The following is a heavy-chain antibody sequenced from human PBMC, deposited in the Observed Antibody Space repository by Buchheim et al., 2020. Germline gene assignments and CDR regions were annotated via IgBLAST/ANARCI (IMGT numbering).Heavy chain of an antibody. Sequence: QVQLVQSGAEVKKPGASVKVSCKAPGYTFTGYYMHWVRQAPGQGLEWMGRINPNSGGTNYAQKFQGRVTMTRDTSISTAYMELRKVRSDDTAVYYCARDEGDLYYGSGEFDYWGQGTL. V-gene: IGHV1-2*06. D-gene: IGHD3-10*01. J-gene: IGHJ4*02. CDR3: ARDEGDLYYGSGEFDY. CDR2: INPNSGGT. CDR1: GYTFTGYY.